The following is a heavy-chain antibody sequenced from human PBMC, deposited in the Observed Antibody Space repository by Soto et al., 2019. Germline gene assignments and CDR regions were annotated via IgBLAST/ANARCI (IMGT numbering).Heavy chain of an antibody. V-gene: IGHV4-30-4*01. CDR1: GGSISSGDYY. CDR2: IYYSGST. CDR3: ARADEDQPLAN. Sequence: SETLSLTCTVSGGSISSGDYYWSWIRQPPGKGLEWIGYIYYSGSTYYNPSLKSRVTISVDTSKNQFSLKLSSVTAADTAVYYCARADEDQPLANWGQGTLVTVSS. J-gene: IGHJ4*02. D-gene: IGHD2-2*01.